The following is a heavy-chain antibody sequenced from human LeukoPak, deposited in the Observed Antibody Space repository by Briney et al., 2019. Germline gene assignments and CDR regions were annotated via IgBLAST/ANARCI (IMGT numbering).Heavy chain of an antibody. D-gene: IGHD1-1*01. Sequence: SETLSLTSTVSGGSISSYYWSWIRQPPGKGLEWIGYIFYSGSTNYNPSLKSRVTISLNTSKNQFSLKLSCVTAADTALYYCARGRLTGTTIVWFDYWGQGTLVTVSS. V-gene: IGHV4-59*01. J-gene: IGHJ4*02. CDR2: IFYSGST. CDR3: ARGRLTGTTIVWFDY. CDR1: GGSISSYY.